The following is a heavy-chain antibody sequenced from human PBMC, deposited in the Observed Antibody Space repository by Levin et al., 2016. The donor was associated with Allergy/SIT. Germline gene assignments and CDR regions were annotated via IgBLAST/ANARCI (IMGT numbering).Heavy chain of an antibody. D-gene: IGHD5-18*01. CDR3: ASDTAKLYYFDY. CDR1: GFSVSRNY. CDR2: IYMAGST. Sequence: GESLKISCEASGFSVSRNYMSWVRQAPGKGLEWVSVIYMAGSTYYADSVKGRFTISRDNAKNSLYLQMNSLRAEDTAVYFCASDTAKLYYFDYWGQGTLVTVSS. V-gene: IGHV3-66*01. J-gene: IGHJ4*02.